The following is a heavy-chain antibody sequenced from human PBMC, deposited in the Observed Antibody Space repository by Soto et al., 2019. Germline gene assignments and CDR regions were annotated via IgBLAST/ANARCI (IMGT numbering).Heavy chain of an antibody. J-gene: IGHJ5*02. D-gene: IGHD2-15*01. CDR2: INSDGSNT. Sequence: HPGGSLRLSCTASGFTFSTYWMHWVHQVAGKGLEWVSYINSDGSNTRYADSVNGRFTISRDNAKNTLFLQANSLRAEDTAVYYCTRGRYCTDASCYKSRLDPWGQGTLVTVSS. CDR3: TRGRYCTDASCYKSRLDP. CDR1: GFTFSTYW. V-gene: IGHV3-74*01.